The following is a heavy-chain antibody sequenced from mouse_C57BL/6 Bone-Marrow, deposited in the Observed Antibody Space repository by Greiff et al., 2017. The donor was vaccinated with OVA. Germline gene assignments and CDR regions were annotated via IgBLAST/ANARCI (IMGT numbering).Heavy chain of an antibody. Sequence: VQLKQSGPELVKPGASVKISCKASGYAFSSSWMNWVKQRPGKGLEWIGRIYPGDGDTNYNGKFKGKATLTADKSSSTAYMQLSSLTSEDSAVYFCARITTVVANDYWGQGTTLTVSS. J-gene: IGHJ2*01. CDR2: IYPGDGDT. CDR3: ARITTVVANDY. V-gene: IGHV1-82*01. CDR1: GYAFSSSW. D-gene: IGHD1-1*01.